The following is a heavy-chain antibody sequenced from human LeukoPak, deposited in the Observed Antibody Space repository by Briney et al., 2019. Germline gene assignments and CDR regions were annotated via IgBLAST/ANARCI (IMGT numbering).Heavy chain of an antibody. D-gene: IGHD4-23*01. J-gene: IGHJ4*02. V-gene: IGHV3-23*01. CDR1: GFTFSSYA. CDR3: AKSVTLPKFDY. CDR2: ISGSGGST. Sequence: LTGGSLRLSCAASGFTFSSYALSWVRQAPGKGLEWVSAISGSGGSTYYADSVKGRFTISRDNSKNTLYLQMNSLRAEDTAVYYCAKSVTLPKFDYWGQGTLVTVSS.